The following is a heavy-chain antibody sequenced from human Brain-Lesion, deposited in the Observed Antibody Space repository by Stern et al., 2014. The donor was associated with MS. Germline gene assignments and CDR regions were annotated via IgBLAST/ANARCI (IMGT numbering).Heavy chain of an antibody. CDR2: VNNDGRRT. CDR3: ARGERWFDS. D-gene: IGHD3-10*01. V-gene: IGHV3-74*02. CDR1: GFTFSNYW. Sequence: EVQLVESGGGLVQPGGSLRLPGAASGFTFSNYWRHWVRQAPGRGLVWVSRVNNDGRRTSYADSVKGRFTMSRDNAKNTLYLQMNSLRVEDTAIYYCARGERWFDSWGQGTLVTVSS. J-gene: IGHJ5*01.